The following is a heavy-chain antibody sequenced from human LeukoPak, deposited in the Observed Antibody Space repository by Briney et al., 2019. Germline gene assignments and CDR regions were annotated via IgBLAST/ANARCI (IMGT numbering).Heavy chain of an antibody. Sequence: ASVKVSCKASGYTFTSYDINWVRQATGQGLEWMGWMNPNSGNTGYAQKFQGRVTMTRNISISTAYMELSSLRSEDTAVYYCARDQPDYYYYYMDVWGKGTTVTVSS. J-gene: IGHJ6*03. CDR1: GYTFTSYD. V-gene: IGHV1-8*01. CDR2: MNPNSGNT. CDR3: ARDQPDYYYYYMDV.